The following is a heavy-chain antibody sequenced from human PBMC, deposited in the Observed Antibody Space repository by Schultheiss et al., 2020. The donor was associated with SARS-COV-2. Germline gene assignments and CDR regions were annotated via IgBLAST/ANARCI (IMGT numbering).Heavy chain of an antibody. CDR2: IYYSGST. V-gene: IGHV4-59*01. CDR1: GGSISSYY. CDR3: AREGDYLDY. J-gene: IGHJ4*02. Sequence: SQTLSLTCTVSGGSISSYYWSWIRQPPWKGLEWIGYIYYSGSTNYNPSLKSRVTISVDTSKNQFSLKLSSVTAADTAVYYCAREGDYLDYWGQGTLVTVSS.